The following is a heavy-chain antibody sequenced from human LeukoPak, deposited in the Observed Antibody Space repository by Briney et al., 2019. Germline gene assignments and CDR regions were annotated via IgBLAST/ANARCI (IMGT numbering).Heavy chain of an antibody. J-gene: IGHJ4*02. D-gene: IGHD3-9*01. Sequence: SETLSLTCAVSGYSISSDYWGWIRQPPGKGLEWIGSIYHSGSTSYNPSLKSRVTISVDTSKNQFSLKLSSVTAADTAVYYCARVTLQLILNYDILTGSYFDYWGQGTLVTVSS. CDR2: IYHSGST. CDR1: GYSISSDY. CDR3: ARVTLQLILNYDILTGSYFDY. V-gene: IGHV4-38-2*01.